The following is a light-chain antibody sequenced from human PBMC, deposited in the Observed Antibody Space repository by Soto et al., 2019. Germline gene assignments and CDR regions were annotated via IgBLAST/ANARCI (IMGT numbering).Light chain of an antibody. CDR1: QSISRW. Sequence: DVQMTQSPSTLSASVGDRVTITCRASQSISRWLAWYQQKPGKAPKLLIYETPSLEDGVPSRFTGSGSGTEFSLTITSLQPEDFASYYCQQYKDYWTFGQGTKVDMK. V-gene: IGKV1-5*03. CDR2: ETP. J-gene: IGKJ1*01. CDR3: QQYKDYWT.